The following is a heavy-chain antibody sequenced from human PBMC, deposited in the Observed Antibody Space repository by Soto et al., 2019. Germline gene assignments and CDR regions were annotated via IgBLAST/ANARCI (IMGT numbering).Heavy chain of an antibody. J-gene: IGHJ5*02. V-gene: IGHV1-2*02. Sequence: QVQVEQSGAEVKKPGASVKVSCKTPGYTFSDYYMHWVRQAPGQGLEWMGWINPNSGNTDYAQKFRGSFSITRKTSINTGYMDLNCLVFGDTVIYYCAKELMGYSTWFGLWGQGTLLTVSS. CDR1: GYTFSDYY. CDR2: INPNSGNT. D-gene: IGHD5-18*01. CDR3: AKELMGYSTWFGL.